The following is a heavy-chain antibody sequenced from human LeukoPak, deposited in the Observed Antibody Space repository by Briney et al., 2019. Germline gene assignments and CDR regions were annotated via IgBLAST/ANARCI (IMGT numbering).Heavy chain of an antibody. Sequence: GGSLRLSCAASGFTFSNAWMNWVRQAPGKGLEWVGRIKSKTDGGATDYAAPVKGRFTISRDDSKNTLYLQMNSLKTEDTAVYYCTTTYCSGGSCYRGRYYFDYWGQGTLVTVSS. CDR3: TTTYCSGGSCYRGRYYFDY. CDR1: GFTFSNAW. CDR2: IKSKTDGGAT. J-gene: IGHJ4*02. V-gene: IGHV3-15*07. D-gene: IGHD2-15*01.